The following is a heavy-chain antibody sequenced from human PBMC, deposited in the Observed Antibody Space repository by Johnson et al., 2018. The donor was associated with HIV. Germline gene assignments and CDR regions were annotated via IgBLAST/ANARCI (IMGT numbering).Heavy chain of an antibody. CDR3: ARDGPGDGNAMGGSGAFDI. CDR2: ISSSGSTI. J-gene: IGHJ3*02. CDR1: GFTVSTNS. Sequence: QVQLVESGGGLVKPGGSLRLSCAASGFTVSTNSMSWVRQAPGKGLEWVSYISSSGSTIYYADSVKGRFTISRDNAKNSLYLQMNSLRAEDTAVYYCARDGPGDGNAMGGSGAFDIWGQGTMVTVSS. D-gene: IGHD5-24*01. V-gene: IGHV3-11*04.